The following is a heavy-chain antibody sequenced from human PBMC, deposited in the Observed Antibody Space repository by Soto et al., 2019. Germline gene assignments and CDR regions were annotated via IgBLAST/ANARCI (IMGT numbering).Heavy chain of an antibody. D-gene: IGHD2-15*01. CDR2: ISYDGSNK. CDR1: RFIFSSYA. CDR3: AREYGIGGATFDI. V-gene: IGHV3-30-3*01. Sequence: QMQLVESGGGVVQPGRSLRLSCAASRFIFSSYAMHWVRQAPGKGLEWVAVISYDGSNKYYADSVKGRFTISRDNSKNTLYLQMISLRAEDTAVYYCAREYGIGGATFDIWGQGTMVTVSS. J-gene: IGHJ3*02.